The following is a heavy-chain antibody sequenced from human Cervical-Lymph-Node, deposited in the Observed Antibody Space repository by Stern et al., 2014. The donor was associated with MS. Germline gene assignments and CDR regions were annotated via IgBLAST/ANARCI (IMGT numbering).Heavy chain of an antibody. CDR3: VERDAWFDP. J-gene: IGHJ5*02. CDR2: ALPTIGST. D-gene: IGHD1-1*01. Sequence: QVKLVQSGAEVKKPGSSVNVSCKASGGRFTSYAISWVRQGTGQGLEWLGGALPTIGSTNYAQKFQGRLTITADKSSNIAYMELRSLTTEDTAIYYCVERDAWFDPWGPGTLVTVSS. V-gene: IGHV1-69*06. CDR1: GGRFTSYA.